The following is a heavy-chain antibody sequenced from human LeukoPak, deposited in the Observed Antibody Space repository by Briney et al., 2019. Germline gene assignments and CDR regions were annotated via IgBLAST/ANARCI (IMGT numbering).Heavy chain of an antibody. CDR2: ISGSGGST. J-gene: IGHJ4*02. CDR1: GFTFSSFA. CDR3: AKVFPYYDSSGRYFDY. D-gene: IGHD3-22*01. Sequence: GGSLGLSCAASGFTFSSFAMSWVRQAPGKGLEWVSSISGSGGSTYYADSVKGRFTISRDNSKNTLYLQMNSLRAEDTAVYYCAKVFPYYDSSGRYFDYWGQGTLVTVSS. V-gene: IGHV3-23*01.